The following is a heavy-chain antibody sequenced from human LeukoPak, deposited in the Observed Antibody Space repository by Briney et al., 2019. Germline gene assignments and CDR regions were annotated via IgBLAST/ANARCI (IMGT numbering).Heavy chain of an antibody. J-gene: IGHJ2*01. Sequence: SETLSVTCTVSGGSIRSSSYYWGWIRQPPGRGREWIGCMDYSGSTYYNPPLKSRVTISVDTSKNQFSLKLSSVTAADTAVYYCASETCGGDCYRYWYFDLWGRGTLVTVSS. CDR2: MDYSGST. CDR3: ASETCGGDCYRYWYFDL. CDR1: GGSIRSSSYY. V-gene: IGHV4-39*01. D-gene: IGHD2-21*02.